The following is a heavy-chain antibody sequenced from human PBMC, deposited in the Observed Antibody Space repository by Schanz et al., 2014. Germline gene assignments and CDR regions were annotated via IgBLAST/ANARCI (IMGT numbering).Heavy chain of an antibody. D-gene: IGHD3-16*01. V-gene: IGHV3-21*01. Sequence: EVQLVESGGGLVQPGGSLKLSCAASGFNFHLYAMHWVRQAPGKGLEWVSSISSTSTYLYYADSVKGRFTISRDSARNSLYLQMSSLRAEDTAVYYCARGTPFLCDYWGQGTLVTVSS. CDR1: GFNFHLYA. J-gene: IGHJ4*02. CDR2: ISSTSTYL. CDR3: ARGTPFLCDY.